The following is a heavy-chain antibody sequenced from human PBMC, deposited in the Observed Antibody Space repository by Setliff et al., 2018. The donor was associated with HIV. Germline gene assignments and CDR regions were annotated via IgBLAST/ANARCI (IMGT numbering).Heavy chain of an antibody. V-gene: IGHV4-59*01. CDR1: GGSINNYC. D-gene: IGHD1-1*01. CDR3: AREPNDGEPGNFDY. CDR2: FCYTGRA. J-gene: IGHJ4*02. Sequence: SETLSLTCTVSGGSINNYCCSWIRQPPGKGLEWIGDFCYTGRANYNRALKSRVTMSLDRSKSQFSLELNSVTAADTALYYCAREPNDGEPGNFDYWGQGTLVTVSS.